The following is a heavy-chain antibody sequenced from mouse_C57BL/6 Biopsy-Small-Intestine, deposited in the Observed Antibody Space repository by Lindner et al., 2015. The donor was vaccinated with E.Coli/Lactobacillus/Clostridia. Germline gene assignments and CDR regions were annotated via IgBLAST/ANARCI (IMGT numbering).Heavy chain of an antibody. V-gene: IGHV1-75*01. J-gene: IGHJ4*01. Sequence: SVKVSCKASGDIFREYAMSWLRQAPGQGLEWMGGVMPRSGIAKYAQKLQGRVTITADESTTTVYMELSSLTSEDTALYFCARASRQMVYDYWGQGTLVTVSS. CDR3: ARASRQMVYDY. CDR1: GDIFREYA. CDR2: VMPRSGIA. D-gene: IGHD1-1*01.